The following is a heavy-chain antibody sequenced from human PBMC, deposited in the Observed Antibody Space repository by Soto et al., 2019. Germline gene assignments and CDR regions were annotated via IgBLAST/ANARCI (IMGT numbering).Heavy chain of an antibody. CDR2: ISPFNGNT. V-gene: IGHV1-18*01. Sequence: ASVKVSCKSSGYPFTHYGITWIRQAPGQGLEWMGWISPFNGNTNYGQTLQGRVTLTTDTSTSTVYMELRNLRSDDTAVYYCARDRDRSGGSWGASYGMDVWGQGTTVTVSS. J-gene: IGHJ6*02. CDR3: ARDRDRSGGSWGASYGMDV. D-gene: IGHD2-15*01. CDR1: GYPFTHYG.